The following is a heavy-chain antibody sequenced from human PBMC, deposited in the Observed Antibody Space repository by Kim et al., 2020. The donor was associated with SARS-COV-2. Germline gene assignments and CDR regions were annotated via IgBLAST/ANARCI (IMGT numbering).Heavy chain of an antibody. Sequence: ASVKVSCKASGYTFTSYYMHWVRQAPGQGLEWMGIINPSGGSTSYAQKFQGRVTMTRDTSTSTVYMELSSLRSEDTAVYYCARVIVGRYYGSGSHFDYWGQGTLVTVSS. CDR2: INPSGGST. V-gene: IGHV1-46*01. CDR1: GYTFTSYY. J-gene: IGHJ4*02. D-gene: IGHD3-10*01. CDR3: ARVIVGRYYGSGSHFDY.